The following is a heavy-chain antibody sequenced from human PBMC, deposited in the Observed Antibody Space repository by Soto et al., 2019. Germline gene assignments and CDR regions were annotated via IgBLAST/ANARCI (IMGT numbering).Heavy chain of an antibody. CDR3: AKRKHGGYSGSYIGTFDY. CDR2: ISGSGGST. D-gene: IGHD3-10*01. V-gene: IGHV3-23*01. Sequence: PXVSLSLSFAASGSTFSSYSMSWVRQAPGKGLEWVSAISGSGGSTYYADSVKGRFTISRDNSKNTLYLQMNSLRAEDTAVYYCAKRKHGGYSGSYIGTFDYWGQGTLVTV. J-gene: IGHJ4*02. CDR1: GSTFSSYS.